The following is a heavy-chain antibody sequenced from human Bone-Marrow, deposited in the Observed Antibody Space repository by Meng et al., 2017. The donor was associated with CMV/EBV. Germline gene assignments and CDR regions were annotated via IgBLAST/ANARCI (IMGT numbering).Heavy chain of an antibody. CDR1: GYTFTSYD. J-gene: IGHJ6*02. CDR2: MNPNSGNT. CDR3: ERGGYSSGWYLAHGKYGMDV. V-gene: IGHV1-8*02. D-gene: IGHD6-19*01. Sequence: ASVKVSCKASGYTFTSYDINWVRQATGQGLEWMGWMNPNSGNTGYAQKFQGRVTMTRNSSISTAYMELSSLRSEDTAVYYCERGGYSSGWYLAHGKYGMDVWGQGTMVTVSS.